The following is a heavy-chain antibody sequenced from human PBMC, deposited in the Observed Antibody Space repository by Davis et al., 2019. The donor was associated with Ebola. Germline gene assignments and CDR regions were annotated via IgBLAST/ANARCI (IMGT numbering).Heavy chain of an antibody. Sequence: GESLKISCKGSGYSFTSYWISWVRQMPGKGLEWMGRIDPSDSYTNYSPSFRGHVTISADKSISTAYLQWSSLKASDTAMYYCARLLGYCSSTSCHHYYGMDVWGQGTTVTVSS. J-gene: IGHJ6*02. V-gene: IGHV5-10-1*01. CDR2: IDPSDSYT. CDR3: ARLLGYCSSTSCHHYYGMDV. CDR1: GYSFTSYW. D-gene: IGHD2-2*01.